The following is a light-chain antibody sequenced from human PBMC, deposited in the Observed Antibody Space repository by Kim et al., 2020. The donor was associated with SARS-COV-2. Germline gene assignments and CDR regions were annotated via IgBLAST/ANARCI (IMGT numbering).Light chain of an antibody. CDR3: QQYNNWPGT. J-gene: IGKJ1*01. V-gene: IGKV3-15*01. CDR2: GAS. CDR1: QSVSSY. Sequence: EIVLTQSPATLSLSPGERATLSCRASQSVSSYLAWYQQKPGQAPRLLIYGASTRATGIPARFSGSGSGTEFTLTISSLQSEDFAVYYCQQYNNWPGTFGQGTKLEI.